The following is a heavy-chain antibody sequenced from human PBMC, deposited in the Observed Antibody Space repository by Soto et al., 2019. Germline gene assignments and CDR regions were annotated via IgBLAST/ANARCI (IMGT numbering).Heavy chain of an antibody. Sequence: GSGPTLVNPTQTLTLTCTFSGFSLSTSGMCVSWIRQPPGKALEWLALIDWDDDKYYSTSLKTRLTISKDTSKNQVVLTMTNMDPVDTATYYCARILAGYSSSWAIDYWGQGTLVTVSS. J-gene: IGHJ4*02. CDR1: GFSLSTSGMC. CDR2: IDWDDDK. V-gene: IGHV2-70*01. D-gene: IGHD6-13*01. CDR3: ARILAGYSSSWAIDY.